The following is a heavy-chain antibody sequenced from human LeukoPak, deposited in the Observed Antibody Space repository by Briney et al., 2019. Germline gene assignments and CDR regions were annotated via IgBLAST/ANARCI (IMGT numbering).Heavy chain of an antibody. CDR2: IYHSGST. CDR3: ARADYCSSTSCSTNWFDP. J-gene: IGHJ5*02. D-gene: IGHD2-2*01. Sequence: SETLSLTCTVSGYSLSSGYYWGWIRQPPGKGLEWIGNIYHSGSTYYNPSLKSRVTISVDRSKKQFSLKLSSVTAADTAVYYCARADYCSSTSCSTNWFDPWGQGTLVTVSS. V-gene: IGHV4-38-2*02. CDR1: GYSLSSGYY.